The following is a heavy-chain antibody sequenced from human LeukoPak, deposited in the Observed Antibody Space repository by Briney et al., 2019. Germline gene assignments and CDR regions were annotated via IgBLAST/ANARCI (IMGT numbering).Heavy chain of an antibody. Sequence: PGGSLRLSCAASGFTVSDSFMSWVRQAPGKGLEWVSYISSSSSTIHYADSVKGRFTISRDNAKNSLYLQMNSLRAEDTAVYYCARDLYPGYWGQGTLVTVSS. CDR3: ARDLYPGY. J-gene: IGHJ4*02. D-gene: IGHD3-16*01. CDR1: GFTVSDSF. CDR2: ISSSSSTI. V-gene: IGHV3-11*04.